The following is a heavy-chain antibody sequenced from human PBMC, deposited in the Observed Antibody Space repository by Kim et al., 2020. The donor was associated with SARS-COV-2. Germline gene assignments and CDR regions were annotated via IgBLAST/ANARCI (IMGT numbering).Heavy chain of an antibody. D-gene: IGHD3-10*01. CDR3: TTDPILLWFGERSNPFDY. V-gene: IGHV3-15*01. J-gene: IGHJ4*02. Sequence: KGRFTISRDDSKNTLYLQMNSLKTEDTAVYYCTTDPILLWFGERSNPFDYWGQGTLVTVSS.